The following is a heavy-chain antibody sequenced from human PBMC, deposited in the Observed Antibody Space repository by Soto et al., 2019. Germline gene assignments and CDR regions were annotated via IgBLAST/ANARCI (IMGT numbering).Heavy chain of an antibody. J-gene: IGHJ4*02. CDR3: AKVSGVYSSSWYLDY. CDR1: GFTFSSYA. CDR2: ISGSGGST. Sequence: EVQLLESGGGLVQPGGSLRLSCAASGFTFSSYAMSWVRQAPGKGLEWVSAISGSGGSTYYADSVKGRFTISRDNSKNTLDLQMNSLRAEDTDVYYCAKVSGVYSSSWYLDYWGQGTLVTVSS. D-gene: IGHD6-13*01. V-gene: IGHV3-23*01.